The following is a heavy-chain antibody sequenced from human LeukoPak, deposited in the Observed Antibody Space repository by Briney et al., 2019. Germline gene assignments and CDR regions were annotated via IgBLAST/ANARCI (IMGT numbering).Heavy chain of an antibody. D-gene: IGHD5-18*01. CDR3: AKRIQSAMATGY. Sequence: PGGSLRLSCAASGFIFSSYGMSWVRQAPGKGLEWVSAISGSGGSTYYADSVKGRFTISRDNSKNTLYLQMNSLRAEDTAVYYCAKRIQSAMATGYWGQGTLVTVSS. J-gene: IGHJ4*02. CDR1: GFIFSSYG. V-gene: IGHV3-23*01. CDR2: ISGSGGST.